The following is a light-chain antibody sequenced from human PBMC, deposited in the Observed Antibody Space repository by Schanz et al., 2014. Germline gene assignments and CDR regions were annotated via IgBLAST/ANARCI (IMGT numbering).Light chain of an antibody. CDR1: QSVGSNY. J-gene: IGKJ4*01. CDR2: DAS. CDR3: QQHDFSLVT. V-gene: IGKV3-20*01. Sequence: DIVLTQSPGTLSLSPGERATLSCRASQSVGSNYLAWYQQTPGQAPRLLIYDASNRATGIPARFSGSGSGTDFTLTISSLEPEDFAVYYCQQHDFSLVTFGGGTKVEIK.